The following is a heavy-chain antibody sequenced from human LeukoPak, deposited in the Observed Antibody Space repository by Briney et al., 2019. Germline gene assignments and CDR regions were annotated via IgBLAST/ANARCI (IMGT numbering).Heavy chain of an antibody. D-gene: IGHD2-2*02. J-gene: IGHJ6*02. CDR3: ATAPILRGDGGEHYKYGMDV. CDR1: GFTFSSYS. CDR2: ISSTNNI. Sequence: PGGSLRLSCAASGFTFSSYSMNWVRQAPGKGLEWVSSISSTNNIYYADSLKGRVIISRDNSKNSLYLQINSLRAEDTAVYCCATAPILRGDGGEHYKYGMDVWGQGTTVIVSS. V-gene: IGHV3-21*03.